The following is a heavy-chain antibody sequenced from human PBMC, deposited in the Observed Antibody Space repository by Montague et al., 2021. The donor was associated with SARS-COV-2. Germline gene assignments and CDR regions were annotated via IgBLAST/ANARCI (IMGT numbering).Heavy chain of an antibody. CDR2: IYYSGCT. CDR3: ARTTWLRGYFDL. CDR1: GGSIRSSSYY. V-gene: IGHV4-39*07. J-gene: IGHJ2*01. Sequence: SETLSLTCTVSGGSIRSSSYYWGWIRQPPGKGLECIGSIYYSGCTYYNPSLKSRVTISVDTSKNHFSLKLSSVTAADTAVYYCARTTWLRGYFDLWGRGTLVTVSS. D-gene: IGHD5-12*01.